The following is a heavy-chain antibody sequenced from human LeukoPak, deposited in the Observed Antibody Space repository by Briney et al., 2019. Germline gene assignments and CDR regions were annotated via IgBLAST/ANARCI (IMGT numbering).Heavy chain of an antibody. D-gene: IGHD6-19*01. CDR1: GFTFISYA. Sequence: GGSPRLSCAASGFTFISYAMSWVRQAPGKGLEWVSSISGSGGRTSYADSVQGRFTISRDNSKNTLYLELNSLRAEDAAVYFCAMAVIGSGWTLDYWGQGTLVTVS. CDR3: AMAVIGSGWTLDY. CDR2: ISGSGGRT. V-gene: IGHV3-23*01. J-gene: IGHJ4*02.